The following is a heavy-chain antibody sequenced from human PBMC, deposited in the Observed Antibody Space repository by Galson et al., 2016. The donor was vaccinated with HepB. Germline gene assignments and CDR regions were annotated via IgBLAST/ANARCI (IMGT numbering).Heavy chain of an antibody. D-gene: IGHD3-9*01. CDR2: IFHTGRS. CDR1: GASLISTNYN. Sequence: ETLSLTCTVSGASLISTNYNWGWIRQPPGKGLEWIASIFHTGRSDYNPSLQSRVTISVDTSMNRFSLSLRSVSTADTATYFCARHPTGYPNWFDRWGHGTLVVVSS. V-gene: IGHV4-39*01. CDR3: ARHPTGYPNWFDR. J-gene: IGHJ5*02.